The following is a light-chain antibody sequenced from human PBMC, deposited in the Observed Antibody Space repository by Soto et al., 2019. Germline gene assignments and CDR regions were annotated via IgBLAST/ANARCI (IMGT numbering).Light chain of an antibody. CDR1: QSISTY. CDR2: DAS. V-gene: IGKV1-39*01. Sequence: DIQMHKSPSSRSASVGKRLTITCRASQSISTYLNWYQKKPGKDPNLLIYDASRLQSGVPSRFSVSVGGTDFNLSISSVQPEELSTDVCKPSYMDPITVGQGTRLEIK. J-gene: IGKJ5*01. CDR3: KPSYMDPIT.